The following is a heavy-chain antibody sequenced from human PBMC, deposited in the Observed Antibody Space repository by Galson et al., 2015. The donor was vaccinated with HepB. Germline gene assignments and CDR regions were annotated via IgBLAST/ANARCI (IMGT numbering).Heavy chain of an antibody. J-gene: IGHJ6*03. D-gene: IGHD3-3*01. CDR3: ARALPYDFWSGYPLYYYYYYMDV. CDR2: ISSSSSYI. Sequence: SLRLSCAASGFTFSSYSMNWVRQALGKGLERVSSISSSSSYIYYADSVKGRFTISRDNAKNSLYLQMNSLRAEDTAVYYCARALPYDFWSGYPLYYYYYYMDVWGKGTTVTVSS. V-gene: IGHV3-21*01. CDR1: GFTFSSYS.